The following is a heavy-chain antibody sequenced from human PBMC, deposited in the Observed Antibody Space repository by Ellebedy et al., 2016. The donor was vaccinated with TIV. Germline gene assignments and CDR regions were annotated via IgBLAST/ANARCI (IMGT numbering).Heavy chain of an antibody. D-gene: IGHD1/OR15-1a*01. J-gene: IGHJ4*02. Sequence: GESLKISCAASGFTFNTFGMDWVRQAPGKGLEWISYISSSSSVISYADSVKGRFTISRENARNSLYLQMNRLRDEDTAVYYCARGGTTRPDYWGQGTVVTVSS. CDR2: ISSSSSVI. CDR1: GFTFNTFG. V-gene: IGHV3-48*02. CDR3: ARGGTTRPDY.